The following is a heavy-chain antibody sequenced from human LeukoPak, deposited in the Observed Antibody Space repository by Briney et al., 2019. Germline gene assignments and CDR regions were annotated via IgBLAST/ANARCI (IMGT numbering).Heavy chain of an antibody. J-gene: IGHJ4*02. CDR1: GFTFTSYE. Sequence: GGSLRLSCAASGFTFTSYEMNWVRQAPGKGLEWVSYITISGSTIYYADSVKGRFTISRDNTKNSLYLQMNSLRAEDTAVYYCARATSFDYWGQGTLVTVSS. CDR3: ARATSFDY. CDR2: ITISGSTI. V-gene: IGHV3-48*03.